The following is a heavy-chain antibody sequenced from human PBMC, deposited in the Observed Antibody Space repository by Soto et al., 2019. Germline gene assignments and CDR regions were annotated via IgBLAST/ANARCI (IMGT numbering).Heavy chain of an antibody. D-gene: IGHD1-7*01. Sequence: GASVKVSCKASGYTFTSYGISWVRQALGQGLEWMGWISAYNGNTNYAQKLQGRVTMTTDTSASTAYMELRSLRSDDTAVYYCARSLLELLDNNVFDPCGQGTLVTVSS. CDR2: ISAYNGNT. V-gene: IGHV1-18*01. J-gene: IGHJ5*02. CDR1: GYTFTSYG. CDR3: ARSLLELLDNNVFDP.